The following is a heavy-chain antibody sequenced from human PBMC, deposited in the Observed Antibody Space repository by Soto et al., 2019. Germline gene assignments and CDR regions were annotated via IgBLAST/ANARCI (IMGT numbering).Heavy chain of an antibody. D-gene: IGHD1-1*01. CDR2: IIPIFGTA. Sequence: SVKVSCKASGGTFSSYAISWVRQAPGQGLEWMGGIIPIFGTANYAQKFQGRVTITADESTSTAYMELSSLRSEDTAVYYCARDPGLYNWNEENWFDPWGQGTLVTVSS. CDR1: GGTFSSYA. V-gene: IGHV1-69*13. CDR3: ARDPGLYNWNEENWFDP. J-gene: IGHJ5*02.